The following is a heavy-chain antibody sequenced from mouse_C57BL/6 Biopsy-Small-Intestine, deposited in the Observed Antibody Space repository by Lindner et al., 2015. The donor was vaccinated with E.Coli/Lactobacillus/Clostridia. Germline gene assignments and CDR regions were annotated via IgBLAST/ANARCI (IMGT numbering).Heavy chain of an antibody. J-gene: IGHJ3*01. CDR2: IYPGGGYT. Sequence: VQLQESGAELVRPGTSVKMSCKASGYTFTNYWIGWAKQRPGHGLEWIGDIYPGGGYTNYNERFKGKATLTADESSSTAYMQFSSLTSEDSAIYYCARRDYSHSWFAYWGQGTLVTVSA. CDR1: GYTFTNYW. D-gene: IGHD2-12*01. V-gene: IGHV1-63*01. CDR3: ARRDYSHSWFAY.